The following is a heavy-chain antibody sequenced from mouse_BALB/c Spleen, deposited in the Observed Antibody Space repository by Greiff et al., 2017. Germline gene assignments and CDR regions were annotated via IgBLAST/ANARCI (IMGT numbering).Heavy chain of an antibody. J-gene: IGHJ2*01. V-gene: IGHV1-77*01. CDR1: GYTFTDYY. CDR2: IYPGSGNT. Sequence: VHLVESGAELARPGASVKLSCKASGYTFTDYYINWVKQRTGQGLEWIGEIYPGSGNTYYNEKFKGKATLTADKSSSTAYMQLSSLTSEDSAVYFCARSYGYDFYFDYWGQGTTLTVSS. D-gene: IGHD2-2*01. CDR3: ARSYGYDFYFDY.